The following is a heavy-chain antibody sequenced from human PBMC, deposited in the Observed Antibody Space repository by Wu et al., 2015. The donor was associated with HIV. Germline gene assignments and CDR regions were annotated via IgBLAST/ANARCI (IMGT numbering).Heavy chain of an antibody. V-gene: IGHV1-69*05. CDR2: IIPIFDIA. Sequence: QIQLMQSGTEVKKPGSSVKVSCKASGDTFSSYAISWVRQAPGQGLEWMGGIIPIFDIAQYAQKFRDRVTITTDESTSTTYLELSSLRSEDTAIYFCARVYSSTWYDFFDYWGQGTLVTVSS. D-gene: IGHD2-2*01. CDR1: GDTFSSYA. J-gene: IGHJ4*02. CDR3: ARVYSSTWYDFFDY.